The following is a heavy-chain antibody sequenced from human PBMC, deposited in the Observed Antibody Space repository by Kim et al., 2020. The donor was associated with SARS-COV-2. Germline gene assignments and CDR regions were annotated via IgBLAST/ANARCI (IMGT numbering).Heavy chain of an antibody. CDR2: T. J-gene: IGHJ5*02. V-gene: IGHV4-59*09. CDR3: ARGYYLNWFDP. Sequence: TNYNPSLKSRVTISVDTSKNQFSLKLSSVTAADTAVYYCARGYYLNWFDPWGQGTLVTVSS. D-gene: IGHD3-22*01.